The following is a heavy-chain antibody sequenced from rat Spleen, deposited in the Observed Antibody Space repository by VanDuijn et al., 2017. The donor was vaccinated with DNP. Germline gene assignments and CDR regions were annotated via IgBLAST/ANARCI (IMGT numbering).Heavy chain of an antibody. D-gene: IGHD1-11*01. Sequence: EVKLVESGGGLVQPGRSLKLSCAASGFTFYVYWMAWVRQAPKKGLEWVASITSSGGSTYYPDSVKGRFTISRDNAKNTLYLQMNSLRSEDTATYYCTTDFERGYWGQGVMVTVSS. V-gene: IGHV5-31*01. J-gene: IGHJ2*01. CDR2: ITSSGGST. CDR1: GFTFYVYW. CDR3: TTDFERGY.